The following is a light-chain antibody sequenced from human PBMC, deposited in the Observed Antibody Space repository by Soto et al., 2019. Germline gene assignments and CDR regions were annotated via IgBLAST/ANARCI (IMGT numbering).Light chain of an antibody. Sequence: EIVLTQSPGILSLSPGERATLACRASQSISSDHLAWYQQRPGQSPGLLIYGASSRTTGVPDRFSGSGSGTDFTLTISRLEPEDFAVYYCQHYRSAPFTFGPGTKVDIK. V-gene: IGKV3-20*01. CDR1: QSISSDH. J-gene: IGKJ3*01. CDR2: GAS. CDR3: QHYRSAPFT.